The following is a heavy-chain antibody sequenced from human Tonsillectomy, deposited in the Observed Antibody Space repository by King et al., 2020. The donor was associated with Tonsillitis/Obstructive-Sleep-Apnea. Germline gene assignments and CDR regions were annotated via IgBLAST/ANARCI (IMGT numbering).Heavy chain of an antibody. CDR2: ISGSGGSA. J-gene: IGHJ4*02. CDR1: GFTFSSYA. D-gene: IGHD6-13*01. CDR3: AKGGEGYSSSWCGRFDY. Sequence: VQLVESGGGLVQPGGSLRLSCAASGFTFSSYAMSWVRQAPGKGLEWVSAISGSGGSAYFADSVKGRFTISRDNSKNTLYLQMNSLRAEDTAVYYCAKGGEGYSSSWCGRFDYWGQGTLVTVSS. V-gene: IGHV3-23*04.